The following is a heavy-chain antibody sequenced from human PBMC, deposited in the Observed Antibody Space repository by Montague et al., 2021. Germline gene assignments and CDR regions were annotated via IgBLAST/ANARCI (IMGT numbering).Heavy chain of an antibody. V-gene: IGHV4-39*01. D-gene: IGHD2-21*01. J-gene: IGHJ6*02. Sequence: SETLSLTCNVSGGAISSSSCYWGWIRQPPGKGLEWIGSIYYSGSTYYSPSLKSRVTISADTSQKQFSLKLRSVTAADTAVYNCARTSKFRGDEVNYYYNALDVWGQGTTVTVSS. CDR2: IYYSGST. CDR3: ARTSKFRGDEVNYYYNALDV. CDR1: GGAISSSSCY.